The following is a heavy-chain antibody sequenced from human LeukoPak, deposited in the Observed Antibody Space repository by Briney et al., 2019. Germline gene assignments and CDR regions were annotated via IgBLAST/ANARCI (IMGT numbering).Heavy chain of an antibody. V-gene: IGHV1-8*01. D-gene: IGHD3-22*01. CDR2: MNPNSGNT. J-gene: IGHJ5*02. CDR3: ATSSYYYDSSGYSHNWFDP. CDR1: GYTFTSYD. Sequence: ASVKVSCKASGYTFTSYDINWVRQATGQGLEWMGWMNPNSGNTGYAQEFQGRVTMTRNTSISTAYMELSSLRSEDTAVYYCATSSYYYDSSGYSHNWFDPWGQGTLVTVSS.